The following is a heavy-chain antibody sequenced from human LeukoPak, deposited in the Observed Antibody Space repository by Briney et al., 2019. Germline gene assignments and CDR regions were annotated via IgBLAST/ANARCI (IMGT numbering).Heavy chain of an antibody. CDR1: GFTFSSYA. D-gene: IGHD5-18*01. Sequence: GGSLRLSCAASGFTFSSYAMSWVRRAPGKGLEWVSAISGSGGSTYYADSVKGRFTISRDNSKNTLYLQMNSLRAEDTAVYYCATLVRLDTAMDFDYWGQGTLVTVSS. CDR2: ISGSGGST. CDR3: ATLVRLDTAMDFDY. V-gene: IGHV3-23*01. J-gene: IGHJ4*02.